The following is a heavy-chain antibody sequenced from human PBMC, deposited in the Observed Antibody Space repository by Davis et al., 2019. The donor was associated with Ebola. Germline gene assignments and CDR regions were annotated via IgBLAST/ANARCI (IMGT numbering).Heavy chain of an antibody. D-gene: IGHD2-15*01. J-gene: IGHJ6*02. CDR3: ARDLGGYCSGGSCYTRYYYYYYGMDV. CDR1: GGSISSYY. CDR2: INHSGST. V-gene: IGHV4-34*01. Sequence: SETLSLTCTVSGGSISSYYWSWIRQPPGKGLEWIGEINHSGSTNYNPSLKSRVTISVDTSKNQFSLKLSSVTAADTAVYYCARDLGGYCSGGSCYTRYYYYYYGMDVWGQGTTVTVSS.